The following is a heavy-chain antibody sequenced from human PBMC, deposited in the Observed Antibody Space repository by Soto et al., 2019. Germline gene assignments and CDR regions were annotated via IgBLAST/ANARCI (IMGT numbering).Heavy chain of an antibody. CDR2: MNPKSGGA. D-gene: IGHD5-18*01. J-gene: IGHJ3*02. CDR1: GYTFTDYY. Sequence: ASVKVSCKTSGYTFTDYYTHWVRQAPGQGLEWMGWMNPKSGGAYLAQKFQGRVTLTRDTSIGTAYIEVNSLTSDDTAVYFCTRENIENSDGLYDAFDIWGQGTKVTVSS. V-gene: IGHV1-2*02. CDR3: TRENIENSDGLYDAFDI.